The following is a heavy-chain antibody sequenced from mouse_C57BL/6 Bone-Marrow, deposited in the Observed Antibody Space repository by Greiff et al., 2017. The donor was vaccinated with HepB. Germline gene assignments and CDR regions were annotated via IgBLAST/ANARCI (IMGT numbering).Heavy chain of an antibody. CDR2: ISSGGSYT. V-gene: IGHV5-6*01. CDR3: ARHTLDGYPYFDV. CDR1: GFTFSSYG. J-gene: IGHJ1*03. D-gene: IGHD2-3*01. Sequence: EVQLVESGGDLVKPGGSLKLSCAASGFTFSSYGMSWVRQTPDKRLEWVATISSGGSYTYYPDSVKGRFTISRDNAKNTLYLQMSSLKSEDTAMYYCARHTLDGYPYFDVWGTGTTVTVSS.